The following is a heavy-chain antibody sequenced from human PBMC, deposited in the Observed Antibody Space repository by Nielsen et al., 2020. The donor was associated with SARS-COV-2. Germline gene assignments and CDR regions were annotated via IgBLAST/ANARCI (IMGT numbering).Heavy chain of an antibody. CDR3: ARDRGSWYDSYYYYYGMDV. V-gene: IGHV3-11*01. CDR1: GFTFSDYY. D-gene: IGHD6-13*01. J-gene: IGHJ6*02. CDR2: ISSSGSTI. Sequence: GGSLRLSCAASGFTFSDYYMSWIRQAPGKGLEWVSYISSSGSTIYYADSVKGRFTISRDNAKNSLYLQMNSLRAEDTAVYYCARDRGSWYDSYYYYYGMDVWGQGTTVTVSS.